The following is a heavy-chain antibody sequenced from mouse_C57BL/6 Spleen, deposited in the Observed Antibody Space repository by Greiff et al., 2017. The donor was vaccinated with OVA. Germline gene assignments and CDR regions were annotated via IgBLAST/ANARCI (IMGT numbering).Heavy chain of an antibody. CDR1: GFTFTSYW. CDR3: AVDSSDVYDFDY. CDR2: IDPDSGGT. J-gene: IGHJ2*01. D-gene: IGHD3-2*02. Sequence: QVQLQQPGAELVKPGASVKLSCKASGFTFTSYWMHWVKQRPGRGLEWIGRIDPDSGGTKYNAKFKSKATLTVDKPSSTAYMQLSSLTSEDSAVYYCAVDSSDVYDFDYWGQGTTLTVSS. V-gene: IGHV1-72*01.